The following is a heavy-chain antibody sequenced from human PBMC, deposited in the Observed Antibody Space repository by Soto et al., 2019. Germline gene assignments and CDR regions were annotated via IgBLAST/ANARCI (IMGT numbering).Heavy chain of an antibody. D-gene: IGHD2-21*02. CDR2: INHSGST. CDR1: GGSFSDYY. J-gene: IGHJ6*03. CDR3: ASGEVMVVVAAKTNYCYYMDV. Sequence: SETLSLTCAVYGGSFSDYYWTWIRQPPGKGLEWIGEINHSGSTNYNPSLKSRLTISVDTSKNQFSLKLSSVTAADTAVYYCASGEVMVVVAAKTNYCYYMDVWGKGTPVTVSS. V-gene: IGHV4-34*01.